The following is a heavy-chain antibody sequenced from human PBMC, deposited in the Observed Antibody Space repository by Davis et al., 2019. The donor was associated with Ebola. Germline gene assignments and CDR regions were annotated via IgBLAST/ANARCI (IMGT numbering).Heavy chain of an antibody. CDR2: ISGDGGST. Sequence: GGSLRLSCAASGFTFDDYAMHWVRQAPGKGLEWVSLISGDGGSTYYADSVKGRFTISRDNSKNSLYLQMNSLRTEDTALYYCANGGYCSGGSCYPIYYGMDVWGQGTTVTVSS. J-gene: IGHJ6*02. V-gene: IGHV3-43*02. D-gene: IGHD2-15*01. CDR3: ANGGYCSGGSCYPIYYGMDV. CDR1: GFTFDDYA.